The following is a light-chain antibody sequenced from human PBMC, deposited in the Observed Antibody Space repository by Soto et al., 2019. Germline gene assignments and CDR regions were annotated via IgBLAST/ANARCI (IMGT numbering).Light chain of an antibody. CDR2: TNS. CDR1: SSNIGSNS. J-gene: IGLJ2*01. Sequence: QSVLTQTASASGTPGQRLTLSCSGSSSNIGSNSVSWYQQLPGAAPKLLIYTNSQRPSGVPDRFSVSKTGTSASLAISGLQPEDEADYYCAAWDDTLNDLVFGGGTQLTVL. CDR3: AAWDDTLNDLV. V-gene: IGLV1-44*01.